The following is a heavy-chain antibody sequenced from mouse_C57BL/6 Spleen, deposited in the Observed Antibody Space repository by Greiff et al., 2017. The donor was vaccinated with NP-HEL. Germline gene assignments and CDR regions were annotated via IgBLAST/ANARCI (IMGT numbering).Heavy chain of an antibody. CDR3: ARGTTVVATDY. D-gene: IGHD1-1*01. V-gene: IGHV1-55*01. Sequence: QVQLQQPGAELVKPGASVKMSCKASGYTFTSYWITWVKQRPGQGLEWIGDIYPGSGSTNYNEKFKSKATLTVDTSSSTAYMQLSSLTSEDAAVYYCARGTTVVATDYWGQGTTLTVSS. CDR2: IYPGSGST. J-gene: IGHJ2*01. CDR1: GYTFTSYW.